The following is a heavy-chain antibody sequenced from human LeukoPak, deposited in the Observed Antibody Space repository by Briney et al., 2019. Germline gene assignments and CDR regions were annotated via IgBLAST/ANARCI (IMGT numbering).Heavy chain of an antibody. Sequence: GGSLRLSCADSGFTFSSYSMNWVRQAPGKGLEWVSSISSGSKYIYNADSVKGRFTISRDNSKNTLYLQMNSLRAEDTAVYYCAKSFFPGYQLLGVFGGDYWGQGTPVTVSS. CDR1: GFTFSSYS. J-gene: IGHJ4*02. D-gene: IGHD2-2*01. CDR2: ISSGSKYI. V-gene: IGHV3-21*04. CDR3: AKSFFPGYQLLGVFGGDY.